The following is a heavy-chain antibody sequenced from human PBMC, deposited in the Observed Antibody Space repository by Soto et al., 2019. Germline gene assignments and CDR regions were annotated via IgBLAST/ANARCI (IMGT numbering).Heavy chain of an antibody. CDR1: GFTFDDYA. Sequence: GGSLRLTCAASGFTFDDYAMHWVRQAPGKGLEWVSLISGDGGSTYYADSEKGRFTISRDNSKNSLYLQMNSLRTEDTALYYCAKATPPDSGSYYFDYWGQGTLVTVSS. D-gene: IGHD1-26*01. CDR3: AKATPPDSGSYYFDY. V-gene: IGHV3-43*02. J-gene: IGHJ4*02. CDR2: ISGDGGST.